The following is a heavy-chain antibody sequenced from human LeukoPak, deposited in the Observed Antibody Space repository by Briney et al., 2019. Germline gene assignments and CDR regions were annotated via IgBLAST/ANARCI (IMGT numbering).Heavy chain of an antibody. Sequence: SETLSLTCTVSGGSISSSTYYWGWIRQPPGKGLEWIGYIYYSGSTNYNPSLKSRVTISVDTSKNQFSLKLSSVTAADTAVYYCARGYSSSWLWYFDLWGRGTLVTVSS. V-gene: IGHV4-61*05. D-gene: IGHD6-13*01. CDR2: IYYSGST. CDR3: ARGYSSSWLWYFDL. J-gene: IGHJ2*01. CDR1: GGSISSSTYY.